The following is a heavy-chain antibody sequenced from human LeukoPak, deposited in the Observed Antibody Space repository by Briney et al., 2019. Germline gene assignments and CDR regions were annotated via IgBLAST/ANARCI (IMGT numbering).Heavy chain of an antibody. CDR1: GGSFSGYY. D-gene: IGHD3-10*01. Sequence: SETLSLTCAVYGGSFSGYYWSWIRQPPGKGLEWIGEINHSGSTNYNPSLKSRVTISVDTSKNQFSLKLSSATAADTAVYYCARTYYYGSGSNDYWGQGTLVTVSS. CDR2: INHSGST. J-gene: IGHJ4*02. CDR3: ARTYYYGSGSNDY. V-gene: IGHV4-34*01.